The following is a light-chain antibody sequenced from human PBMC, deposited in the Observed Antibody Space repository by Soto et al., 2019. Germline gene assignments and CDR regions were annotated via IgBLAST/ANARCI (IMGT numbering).Light chain of an antibody. CDR2: KAS. Sequence: DIPMTQSPSILSASVGDRVTITCRASQSISSWLAWYQQKPGKAPKLLIYKASSLESGVPSRFSGSGSGTEFTLTISSLQPDDFATYYCQQYKSYRTFGQGTKVEIK. J-gene: IGKJ1*01. V-gene: IGKV1-5*03. CDR3: QQYKSYRT. CDR1: QSISSW.